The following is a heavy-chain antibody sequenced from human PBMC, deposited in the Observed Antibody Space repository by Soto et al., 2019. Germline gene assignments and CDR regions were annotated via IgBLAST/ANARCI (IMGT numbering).Heavy chain of an antibody. D-gene: IGHD6-6*01. V-gene: IGHV4-39*01. CDR1: GGSISSSSYY. J-gene: IGHJ6*03. CDR2: IYYSGST. CDR3: VRLLSSSSGGEYYYYYYYMDV. Sequence: QLQLQELGPGLVKPSETLSLTCTVSGGSISSSSYYWGWIRQPPGKGLEWIGSIYYSGSTYYNPSLKSRVTISVDTSKNQFSLKLSSVTAADTAVYYCVRLLSSSSGGEYYYYYYYMDVRGKGTTVTVSS.